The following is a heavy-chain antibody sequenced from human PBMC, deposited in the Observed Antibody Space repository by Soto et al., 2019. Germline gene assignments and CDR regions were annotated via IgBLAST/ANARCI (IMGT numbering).Heavy chain of an antibody. V-gene: IGHV4-39*01. CDR2: IYYSGST. Sequence: SETLSLTCSVSGDSISSNNYYWGWIRQPPGKALEWIGSIYYSGSTYYNPSLKSRVTISVDTSKNQFSLKLTSVTAADTAVYYCARQGITMIVVVVTDNGFDPWGQGTLVTVSS. CDR1: GDSISSNNYY. J-gene: IGHJ5*02. D-gene: IGHD3-22*01. CDR3: ARQGITMIVVVVTDNGFDP.